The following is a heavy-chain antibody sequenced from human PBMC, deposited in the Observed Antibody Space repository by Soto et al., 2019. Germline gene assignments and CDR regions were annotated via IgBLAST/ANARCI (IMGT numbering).Heavy chain of an antibody. CDR3: ARNWGVVKPYYYYGMDL. Sequence: ASVKVSCKASGYTFTSYAMHWVRQAPGQRLEWMGWINAGNGNTKYSQKFQGRVTITRDTSASTAYMELSSLRSEDTAVYYCARNWGVVKPYYYYGMDLWGQGTTVTVSS. V-gene: IGHV1-3*01. CDR1: GYTFTSYA. D-gene: IGHD3-3*01. CDR2: INAGNGNT. J-gene: IGHJ6*02.